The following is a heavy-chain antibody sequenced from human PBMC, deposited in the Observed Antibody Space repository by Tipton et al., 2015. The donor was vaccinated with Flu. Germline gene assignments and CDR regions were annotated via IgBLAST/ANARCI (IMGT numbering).Heavy chain of an antibody. J-gene: IGHJ5*02. CDR1: HGSVSSGSYH. D-gene: IGHD4-11*01. Sequence: TLSLTCTVSHGSVSSGSYHWTWIRQLPGKGLDYIGYMSHSGSAGYNPSLRNRVTLSVDTSKNQFSLKVLSVTAADTAVYYCARRDYSNYVSDPKNCFDPWGQGILVTVSS. CDR2: MSHSGSA. CDR3: ARRDYSNYVSDPKNCFDP. V-gene: IGHV4-31*03.